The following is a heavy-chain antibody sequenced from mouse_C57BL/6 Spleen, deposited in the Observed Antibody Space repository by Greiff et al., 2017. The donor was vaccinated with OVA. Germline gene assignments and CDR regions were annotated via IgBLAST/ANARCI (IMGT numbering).Heavy chain of an antibody. V-gene: IGHV2-2*01. J-gene: IGHJ1*03. CDR2: IWSGGST. Sequence: VQLQQSGPGLVQPSQRLSITCTVSGFSLTSYGVHWVRQSPGKGLEWLGVIWSGGSTDYNEAFIPRLSISKDNSKSQVFFKMNSLQADDTAIYYCARNKGNWYFDVWGTGTTGTVSS. CDR3: ARNKGNWYFDV. CDR1: GFSLTSYG.